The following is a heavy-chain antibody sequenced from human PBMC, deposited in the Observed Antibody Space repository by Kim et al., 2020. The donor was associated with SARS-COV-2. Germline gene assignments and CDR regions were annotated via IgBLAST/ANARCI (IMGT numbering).Heavy chain of an antibody. J-gene: IGHJ5*02. D-gene: IGHD3-10*01. CDR2: IRSKAYGGTT. CDR1: GFTFGDYA. CDR3: TRDLRNYYGSGSYYRGKGQFDP. V-gene: IGHV3-49*03. Sequence: GGSLRLSCTASGFTFGDYAMSWFRQAPGKGLEWVGFIRSKAYGGTTEYAASVKGRFTISRDDSKSIAYLQMNSLKTEDTAVYYCTRDLRNYYGSGSYYRGKGQFDPWGQGTLVTVSS.